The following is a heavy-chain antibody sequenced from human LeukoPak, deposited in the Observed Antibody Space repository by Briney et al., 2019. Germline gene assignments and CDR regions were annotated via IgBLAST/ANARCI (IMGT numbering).Heavy chain of an antibody. J-gene: IGHJ4*02. CDR2: IIPIFGTA. V-gene: IGHV1-69*13. D-gene: IGHD3-10*01. CDR3: ARVRYYGSGSYYYFDY. CDR1: GGTFSSYA. Sequence: SVKVSCKASGGTFSSYAISWVRQAPGQGLEWMGGIIPIFGTANYAQRFQGRVTITADESTSTAYMELSSLRSEDTAVYYCARVRYYGSGSYYYFDYWGQGTLVTVSS.